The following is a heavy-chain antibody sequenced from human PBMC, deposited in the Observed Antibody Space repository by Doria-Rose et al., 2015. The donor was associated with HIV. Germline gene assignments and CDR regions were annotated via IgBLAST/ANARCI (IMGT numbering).Heavy chain of an antibody. CDR1: GFIFTKYW. D-gene: IGHD3-10*01. Sequence: RRWSLIPSCAASGFIFTKYWMTLVRQAPGKGLEWVANIKEDGSEKHYVDSVKGRFTVSRDNAKTSLYLQMNSLRAEDTAVYYCARGSHARESGGRGTLGNVSS. CDR3: ARGSHARES. CDR2: IKEDGSEK. J-gene: IGHJ4*02. V-gene: IGHV3-7*05.